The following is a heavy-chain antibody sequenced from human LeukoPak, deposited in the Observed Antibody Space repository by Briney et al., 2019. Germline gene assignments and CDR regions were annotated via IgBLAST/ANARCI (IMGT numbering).Heavy chain of an antibody. J-gene: IGHJ3*02. Sequence: SETLSLTCTVSGGSISSYYCSWIRQPPGKGVEWIGYIYYSGSTNYNPSLKSRVTISVDTSKNQFSLKLSSVTAADTAVYYCARLSRTVGRDAFDIWGQGTMVTVSS. CDR1: GGSISSYY. D-gene: IGHD4-23*01. CDR2: IYYSGST. CDR3: ARLSRTVGRDAFDI. V-gene: IGHV4-59*01.